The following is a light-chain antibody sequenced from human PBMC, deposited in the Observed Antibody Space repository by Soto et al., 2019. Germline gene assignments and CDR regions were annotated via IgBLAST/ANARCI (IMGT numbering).Light chain of an antibody. CDR3: CAYAPNYTYA. J-gene: IGLJ1*01. V-gene: IGLV2-23*01. CDR2: QGY. Sequence: QSALTQPASVSGSPGQSITISCTGTSSDVGKYNLVSWCQRHPVKAPKVMILQGYKRPSGVSNRFSGSKFGNTASLTISGLQAEDEAEYYCCAYAPNYTYAFGNGPKVTV. CDR1: SSDVGKYNL.